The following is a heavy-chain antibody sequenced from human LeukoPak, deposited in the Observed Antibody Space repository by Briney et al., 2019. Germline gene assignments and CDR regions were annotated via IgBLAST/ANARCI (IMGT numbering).Heavy chain of an antibody. CDR1: GGSFSGYY. D-gene: IGHD3-10*01. V-gene: IGHV4-31*11. Sequence: PSETLFLTCAVYGGSFSGYYWSWIRQHPGKGLEWIGYIYYSGSTYYNPSLKSRVTISVDTSKNQFSLKLSSVTAADTAVYYCARVNFYGSGNWFDPWGQGTLVTVSS. CDR3: ARVNFYGSGNWFDP. J-gene: IGHJ5*02. CDR2: IYYSGST.